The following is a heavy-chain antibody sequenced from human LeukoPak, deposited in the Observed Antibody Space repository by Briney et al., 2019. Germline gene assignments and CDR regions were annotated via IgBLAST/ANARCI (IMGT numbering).Heavy chain of an antibody. J-gene: IGHJ4*02. CDR2: IAAYNGIP. D-gene: IGHD3-10*01. Sequence: PSVKVSCNASGYSFTSYHIAWVRQAPRRGLEWMGWIAAYNGIPNYAENLQGRVTLTTETSTSTAYMELRSLRSDDTAVYYCARDHSGFHFDYWGQGTLVTVSS. CDR1: GYSFTSYH. CDR3: ARDHSGFHFDY. V-gene: IGHV1-18*01.